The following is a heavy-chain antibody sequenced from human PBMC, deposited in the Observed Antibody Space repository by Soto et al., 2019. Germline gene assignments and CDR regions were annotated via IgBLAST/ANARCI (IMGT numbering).Heavy chain of an antibody. CDR3: ARDLGPNSGSYPAY. CDR1: GFTFSNYG. D-gene: IGHD1-26*01. J-gene: IGHJ4*02. CDR2: ISYHGTYT. Sequence: QVQLVESGGGVVQPGTSLRLSCAASGFTFSNYGMHWVRQAPGKGLEWVAVISYHGTYTHYTDSVKGRFTISRDNSKNTQYLQINTLRTDDTALYYCARDLGPNSGSYPAYWGQGTLVTVSS. V-gene: IGHV3-30*03.